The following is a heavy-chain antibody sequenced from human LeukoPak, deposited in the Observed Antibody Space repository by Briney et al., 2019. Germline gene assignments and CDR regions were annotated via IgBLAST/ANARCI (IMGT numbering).Heavy chain of an antibody. CDR3: ARVGTPMVTIVAPYYMDV. J-gene: IGHJ6*03. CDR2: ICSSSSYI. Sequence: GGSLRLPCAASGFTLCRYSTNCVRQAPGGGVEWVSSICSSSSYIYYADSVRGRFTISRDNAKNSLYMQMNSLRAEDTAVYYCARVGTPMVTIVAPYYMDVWGKGTTVTVSS. V-gene: IGHV3-21*01. D-gene: IGHD5-18*01. CDR1: GFTLCRYS.